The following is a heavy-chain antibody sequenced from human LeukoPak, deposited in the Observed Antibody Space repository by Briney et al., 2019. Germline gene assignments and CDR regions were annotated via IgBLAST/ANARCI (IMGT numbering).Heavy chain of an antibody. CDR3: ASNPGGYGSSSMYYYYMDV. J-gene: IGHJ6*03. D-gene: IGHD6-6*01. V-gene: IGHV1-69*13. Sequence: SVKVSCKASGGTFSSYAISWVRQAPGQGLEWMGGIIPIFGTANYAQKFQGRVTITADESTSTAYMELSSLRSEDTAVYYCASNPGGYGSSSMYYYYMDVWGKGTTVTVSS. CDR1: GGTFSSYA. CDR2: IIPIFGTA.